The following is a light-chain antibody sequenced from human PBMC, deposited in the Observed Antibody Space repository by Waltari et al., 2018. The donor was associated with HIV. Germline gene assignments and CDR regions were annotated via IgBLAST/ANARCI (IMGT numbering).Light chain of an antibody. CDR2: KAS. CDR1: QDIDTW. CDR3: QQYNTYWT. J-gene: IGKJ1*01. Sequence: DIQMRQSPSTLSASVGDRVTITCRASQDIDTWLAWYQQKPGTAPKLLIYKASSLESGVPSRFSGGGSGTEFTLTISSLQADDFGTYYCQQYNTYWTFGQGTRVEIK. V-gene: IGKV1-5*03.